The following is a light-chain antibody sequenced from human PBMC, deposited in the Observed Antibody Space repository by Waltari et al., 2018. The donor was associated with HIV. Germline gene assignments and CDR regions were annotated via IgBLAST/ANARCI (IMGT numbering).Light chain of an antibody. V-gene: IGLV1-40*01. Sequence: QSVLTQPPSVSGAPGQRVTISCTGRSSNIGAGYDVHWYQQLPGTAPKLLIYGNNNRPSGGPDRCAGSKSGTAASLAVTGLQAEDEADYYCQSYDSSLSGYVFGTGTKVTVL. CDR1: SSNIGAGYD. J-gene: IGLJ1*01. CDR3: QSYDSSLSGYV. CDR2: GNN.